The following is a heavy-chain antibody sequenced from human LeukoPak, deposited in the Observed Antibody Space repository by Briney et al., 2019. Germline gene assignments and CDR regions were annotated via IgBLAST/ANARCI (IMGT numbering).Heavy chain of an antibody. D-gene: IGHD2-2*01. J-gene: IGHJ6*02. Sequence: GASVKVSCKASGGTFSSYAISWVRQAPGQGLEWMGRIIPIFGIANYAQKFQGGVTITADKSTSTAYMELSSLRSEDTAVYYCARLFGCGSTSCPAWRYYGMDVWGQGTTVTVSS. CDR1: GGTFSSYA. V-gene: IGHV1-69*04. CDR2: IIPIFGIA. CDR3: ARLFGCGSTSCPAWRYYGMDV.